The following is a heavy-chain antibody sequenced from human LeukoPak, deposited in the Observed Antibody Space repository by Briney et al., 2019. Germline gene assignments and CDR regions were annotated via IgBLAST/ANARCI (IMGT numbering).Heavy chain of an antibody. D-gene: IGHD6-13*01. Sequence: GGSLRLSCAASGFTFSSYEMNWVRQAPGKGLEWVSYISSSGSTIYYADSVKGRFTISRDNAKNSLYLQMNSLRAEDTAVYYCARETGSSWYVAFDIWGQGTMVTVSS. V-gene: IGHV3-48*03. CDR2: ISSSGSTI. J-gene: IGHJ3*02. CDR1: GFTFSSYE. CDR3: ARETGSSWYVAFDI.